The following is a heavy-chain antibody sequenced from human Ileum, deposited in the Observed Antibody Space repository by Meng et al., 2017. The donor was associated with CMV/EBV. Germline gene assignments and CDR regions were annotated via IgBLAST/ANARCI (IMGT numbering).Heavy chain of an antibody. CDR1: EFTFSSYA. D-gene: IGHD5-18*01. CDR2: ISYDGRNK. J-gene: IGHJ4*02. Sequence: QGRGVWAGGGVVQPGRSLRLSCAASEFTFSSYAMHWVRQSPGNGLEWVAVISYDGRNKYYADSVKGRFPISRDNSKNTLYLQMNSLRAEDTAVYYCARNPPDTAMADYWGQGTLVTVSS. V-gene: IGHV3-30*04. CDR3: ARNPPDTAMADY.